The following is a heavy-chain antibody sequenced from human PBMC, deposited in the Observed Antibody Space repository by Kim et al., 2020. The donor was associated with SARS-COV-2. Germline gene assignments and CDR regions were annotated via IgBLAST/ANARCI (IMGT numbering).Heavy chain of an antibody. J-gene: IGHJ5*02. CDR2: INHSGST. V-gene: IGHV4-34*01. D-gene: IGHD3-9*01. Sequence: SETLSLTCAVYGGSFSGYYWSWIRQPPGKGLEWIGEINHSGSTNYNPSLKSRVTISVDTSKNQFSLKLSSVTAADTAVYYCARVGYDILTGYYWFDPWGQGTLVTVSS. CDR1: GGSFSGYY. CDR3: ARVGYDILTGYYWFDP.